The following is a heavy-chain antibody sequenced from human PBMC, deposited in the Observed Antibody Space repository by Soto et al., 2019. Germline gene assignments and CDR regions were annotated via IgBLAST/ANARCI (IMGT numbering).Heavy chain of an antibody. V-gene: IGHV4-39*01. Sequence: PSETLSLTCSVCGGSISSSSYDWGWTRQPPGKGLEWIGSIYYSGSTYYNPSLKSRVTISVDTSKNQFSLKLSSVTAADTAVYYCANGEGYCSSTSCYSNWFDPWGQGTLVTVS. CDR2: IYYSGST. D-gene: IGHD2-2*01. J-gene: IGHJ5*02. CDR3: ANGEGYCSSTSCYSNWFDP. CDR1: GGSISSSSYD.